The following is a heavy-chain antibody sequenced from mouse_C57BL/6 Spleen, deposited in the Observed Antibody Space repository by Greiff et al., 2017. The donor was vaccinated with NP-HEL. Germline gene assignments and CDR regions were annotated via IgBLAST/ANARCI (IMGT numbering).Heavy chain of an antibody. CDR2: IDPSDSYT. Sequence: QVQLQQPGAELVRPGTSVKLSCKASGYTFTSYWMHWVKQRPGQGLEWIGVIDPSDSYTNYNQKFKGKATLTVDTSSSTAYMQLSSLTSEDSAVYYCARANSYYGSSYGRFAYWGQGTLVTVSA. CDR3: ARANSYYGSSYGRFAY. J-gene: IGHJ3*01. CDR1: GYTFTSYW. V-gene: IGHV1-59*01. D-gene: IGHD1-1*01.